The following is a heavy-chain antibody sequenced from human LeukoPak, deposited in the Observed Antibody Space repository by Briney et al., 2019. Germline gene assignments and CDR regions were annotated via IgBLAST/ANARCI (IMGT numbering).Heavy chain of an antibody. V-gene: IGHV1-2*02. CDR1: GYTFTRYY. CDR2: INPNSGGT. D-gene: IGHD6-19*01. Sequence: ASVKVSCKASGYTFTRYYMHWVRQAPGQGLEWMGWINPNSGGTNYAQKFQGRVTMTRDTSISTAYMELSRLRSDDTAVYYCASDFGSGWYGASDYWGQGTLVTVSS. CDR3: ASDFGSGWYGASDY. J-gene: IGHJ4*02.